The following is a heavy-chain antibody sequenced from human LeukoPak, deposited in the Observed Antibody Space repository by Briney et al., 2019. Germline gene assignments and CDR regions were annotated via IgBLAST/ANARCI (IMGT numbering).Heavy chain of an antibody. CDR2: IKSKTDGGTT. Sequence: LGGSLRLSCAASGFTFSNVWMSWVRQAPGKGLEWVGRIKSKTDGGTTDYVAPVKGRFTISRDDSKNTLYLQMDSLKSEDTAVYYCTTRPTVYNIYFPATFDYWGQGTLVTVSS. V-gene: IGHV3-15*01. CDR3: TTRPTVYNIYFPATFDY. CDR1: GFTFSNVW. D-gene: IGHD1-1*01. J-gene: IGHJ4*02.